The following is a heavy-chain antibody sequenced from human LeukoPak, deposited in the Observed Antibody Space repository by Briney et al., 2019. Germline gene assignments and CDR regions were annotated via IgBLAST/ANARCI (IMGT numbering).Heavy chain of an antibody. CDR1: GYTFTSYG. D-gene: IGHD2-15*01. Sequence: ASVKVSCKASGYTFTSYGISWVRQAPGQGLEWMGWISAYNGNTNYAQKLQGRVTMTTDTSTSTAYMELRSLRSDDTAVYYCARDVCVESCRGGLVVDYWGQGTLVTVSS. CDR2: ISAYNGNT. J-gene: IGHJ4*02. CDR3: ARDVCVESCRGGLVVDY. V-gene: IGHV1-18*01.